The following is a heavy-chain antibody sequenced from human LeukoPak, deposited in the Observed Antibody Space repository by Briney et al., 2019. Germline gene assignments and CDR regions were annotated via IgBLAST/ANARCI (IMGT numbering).Heavy chain of an antibody. V-gene: IGHV3-48*01. Sequence: PGGSLRLSCAASGFTFSSYSMNWVRHAPGEGLEWVSYISSSSSTIYYADSVKGRFTISRDNAKNSLYLQMNSLRAEDTAVYYCASTNYYDSSGKFAFDIWGQGTMVTVSS. D-gene: IGHD3-22*01. CDR1: GFTFSSYS. J-gene: IGHJ3*02. CDR2: ISSSSSTI. CDR3: ASTNYYDSSGKFAFDI.